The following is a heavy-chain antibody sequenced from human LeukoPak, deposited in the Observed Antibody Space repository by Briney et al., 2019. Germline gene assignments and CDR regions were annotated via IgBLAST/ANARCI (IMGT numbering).Heavy chain of an antibody. D-gene: IGHD3-10*01. V-gene: IGHV3-74*01. J-gene: IGHJ4*02. Sequence: GGSLRLSCAASGFTFSSYWMHWVRQAPGKGLEWVSRINSDGSSTSYADSVKGRFTISRDDAKNTLYLQMNSLRAEDTAMYYCARDDTMVRGYADWWGQGTLVTVSS. CDR2: INSDGSST. CDR1: GFTFSSYW. CDR3: ARDDTMVRGYADW.